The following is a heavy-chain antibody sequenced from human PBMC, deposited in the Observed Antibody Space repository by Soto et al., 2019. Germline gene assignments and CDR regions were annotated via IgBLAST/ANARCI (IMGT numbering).Heavy chain of an antibody. CDR2: ISSSSTNTI. CDR3: ARSSATPNGWWGFGLDV. D-gene: IGHD2-15*01. Sequence: QVQLVESGGGLVKPGGSLRLSCAASGFTFSDYYMTWIRQAPGKGLEWVSYISSSSTNTINYADSVKGRFTISRDNAKNSLYLQINSLRAEDTAVCYCARSSATPNGWWGFGLDVWGQGTSVIVSS. CDR1: GFTFSDYY. J-gene: IGHJ6*02. V-gene: IGHV3-11*01.